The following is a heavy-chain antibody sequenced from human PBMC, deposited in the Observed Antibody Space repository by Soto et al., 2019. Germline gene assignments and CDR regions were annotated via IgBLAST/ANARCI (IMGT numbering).Heavy chain of an antibody. CDR3: ASLPDSSGSFDY. CDR1: GYTFTSYA. CDR2: INAGNGNT. J-gene: IGHJ4*02. Sequence: QVQLVQSGAAVKKPGASVKVSCKASGYTFTSYAMHWVRPAPGQRLEWMGWINAGNGNTKYSQTFQGRVTITRDTSASTAYMELSSLRSEDTAVYYCASLPDSSGSFDYWGQGTLVTVSS. V-gene: IGHV1-3*01. D-gene: IGHD3-22*01.